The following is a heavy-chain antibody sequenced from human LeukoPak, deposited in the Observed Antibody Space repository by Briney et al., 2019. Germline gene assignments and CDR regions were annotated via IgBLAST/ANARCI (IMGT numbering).Heavy chain of an antibody. CDR2: IKQDGSEK. J-gene: IGHJ4*02. CDR1: GFTFSSYW. CDR3: ARGSNDYSDYDRLLPGSFDY. Sequence: PGGSLRLSCAASGFTFSSYWMSWVRQAPGKGLEWVANIKQDGSEKYYVDSVKGRFTISRDNAKNSLYLQMNSLRAEDTAVYYCARGSNDYSDYDRLLPGSFDYWGQGTLVTVSS. V-gene: IGHV3-7*01. D-gene: IGHD4-11*01.